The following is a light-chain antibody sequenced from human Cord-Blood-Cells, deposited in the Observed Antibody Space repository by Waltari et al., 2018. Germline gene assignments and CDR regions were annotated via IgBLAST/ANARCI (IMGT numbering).Light chain of an antibody. V-gene: IGLV1-44*01. CDR1: SSNIGLNT. CDR2: SNN. Sequence: QSVLTQPPSASGTPGQRVPIPCSGSSSNIGLNTVNRYQQLPGTAPKLLIYSNNQRPSGVPDRFSGAKSGTAASLAISGLQSEDGADYYCAAWDDSLNGRVFGGGTKLTVL. J-gene: IGLJ3*02. CDR3: AAWDDSLNGRV.